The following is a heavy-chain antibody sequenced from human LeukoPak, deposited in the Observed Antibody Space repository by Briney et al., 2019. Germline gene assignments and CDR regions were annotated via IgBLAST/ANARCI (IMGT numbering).Heavy chain of an antibody. CDR1: GFTFSSSG. Sequence: GGSLRLSCAASGFTFSSSGMHWVRQAPGRGLEWVAVVWYDGSIMYYADSVKGRFTISRDNSKDTLYLQMNSLRAEDTAVYYCARDKRSVVVTAEFDYWGQGTLVTVSS. CDR2: VWYDGSIM. V-gene: IGHV3-33*01. CDR3: ARDKRSVVVTAEFDY. D-gene: IGHD2-21*02. J-gene: IGHJ4*02.